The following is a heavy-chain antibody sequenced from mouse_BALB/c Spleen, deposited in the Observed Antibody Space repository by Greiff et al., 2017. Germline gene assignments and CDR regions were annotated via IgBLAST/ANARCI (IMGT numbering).Heavy chain of an antibody. Sequence: EVQLQQSGPELVKPGASVKISCKASGYTFTDYNMHWVKQSHGKSLEWIGYIYPYNGGTGYNQKFKSKATLTGDNSSSTASMELRSLTSEDSAVYYCARSSTARAWFAYWGQGTLVTVSA. J-gene: IGHJ3*01. V-gene: IGHV1S29*02. CDR3: ARSSTARAWFAY. D-gene: IGHD3-2*01. CDR1: GYTFTDYN. CDR2: IYPYNGGT.